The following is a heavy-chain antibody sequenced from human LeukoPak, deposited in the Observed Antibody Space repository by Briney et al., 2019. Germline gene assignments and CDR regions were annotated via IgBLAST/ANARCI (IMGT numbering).Heavy chain of an antibody. D-gene: IGHD4-17*01. CDR3: AKGVSSYGDYGDVGQ. Sequence: PGGSLRLSCAASGFTFSRYVMQWVRQAPGKGLEWVAFIRYDGSNKNYADSVKGRFTISRDNSKNTLYLQMNSLRDEDTAVYYCAKGVSSYGDYGDVGQWGQGTLVSVSS. CDR1: GFTFSRYV. CDR2: IRYDGSNK. V-gene: IGHV3-30*02. J-gene: IGHJ4*02.